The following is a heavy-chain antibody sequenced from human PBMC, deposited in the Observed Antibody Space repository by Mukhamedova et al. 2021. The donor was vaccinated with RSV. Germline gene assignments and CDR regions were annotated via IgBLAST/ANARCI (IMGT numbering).Heavy chain of an antibody. Sequence: TFNDYYMSWIRRAPGKGLEWLSYISGSGTTIYYADSVKGRFTISRDNANNSLFLPMNSLRAEDTALYSRASDRDRVTDAFDLWC. CDR2: ISGSGTTI. CDR3: ASDRDRVTDAFDL. J-gene: IGHJ3*01. CDR1: TFNDYY. V-gene: IGHV3-11*01. D-gene: IGHD5-24*01.